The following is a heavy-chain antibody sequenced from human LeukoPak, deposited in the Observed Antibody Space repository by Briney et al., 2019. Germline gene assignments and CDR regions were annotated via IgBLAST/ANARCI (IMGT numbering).Heavy chain of an antibody. V-gene: IGHV3-9*01. D-gene: IGHD2/OR15-2a*01. CDR1: DFSFGDHA. Sequence: PGRSLRLSCAASDFSFGDHAMHWVRQVPGKGLEWVAGISWDSGNKNYADSARGRFIISRDNDKNFLYLQMNSLRPEDTALYYCAKDVRVSSFCALDVWGQGTTVTVTS. J-gene: IGHJ3*01. CDR3: AKDVRVSSFCALDV. CDR2: ISWDSGNK.